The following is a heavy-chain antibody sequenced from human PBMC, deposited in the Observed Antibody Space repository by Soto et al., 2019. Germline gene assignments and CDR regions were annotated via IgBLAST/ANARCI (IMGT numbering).Heavy chain of an antibody. J-gene: IGHJ5*02. CDR1: GDIVSSNSAA. Sequence: SQTLSLTCAIAGDIVSSNSAAWNWIRQSPSRGLEWLGRTYYRSKWYNDYAVSVKSRITINPDTSKNQFSLQLNSVTPEDTAVYYCAKQYVLRFLEWYQTGDWFDPWGQGTLXT. V-gene: IGHV6-1*01. CDR2: TYYRSKWYN. CDR3: AKQYVLRFLEWYQTGDWFDP. D-gene: IGHD3-3*01.